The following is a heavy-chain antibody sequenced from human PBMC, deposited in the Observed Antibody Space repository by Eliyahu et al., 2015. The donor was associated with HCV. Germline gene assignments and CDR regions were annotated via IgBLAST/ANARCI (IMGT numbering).Heavy chain of an antibody. D-gene: IGHD5-18*01. CDR1: GGSFRXYY. CDR3: ARGGTPRGYKLRYGMDV. V-gene: IGHV4-34*01. Sequence: QVQLQQWGAGLLKPSETLSLTCAVYGGSFRXYYWSWIRQPPGKGLEWIGEINHSGSTNYNPSLKSRVTISVDTSKNQFSLKLSSVTAADTAVYYCARGGTPRGYKLRYGMDVWGQGTTVTVSS. J-gene: IGHJ6*02. CDR2: INHSGST.